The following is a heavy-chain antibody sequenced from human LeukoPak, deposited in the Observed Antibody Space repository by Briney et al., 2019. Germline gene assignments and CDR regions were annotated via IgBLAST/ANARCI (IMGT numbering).Heavy chain of an antibody. CDR1: GGSISSSSYY. D-gene: IGHD3-10*01. CDR3: ARRYGSGDYFDY. Sequence: SETLSLTCTVSGGSISSSSYYWGWIRQPPGKGLEWIGSIYYSGSTYYNPSLKSRVTISVDTSKNQFSLKLSSVTAADTAVYYCARRYGSGDYFDYWGQGTLVTVSS. CDR2: IYYSGST. J-gene: IGHJ4*02. V-gene: IGHV4-39*07.